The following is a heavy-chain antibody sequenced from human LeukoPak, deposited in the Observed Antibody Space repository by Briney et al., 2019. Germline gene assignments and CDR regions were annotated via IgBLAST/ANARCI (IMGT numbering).Heavy chain of an antibody. J-gene: IGHJ4*02. CDR2: ISSSGSTI. Sequence: GGSLRLSCAASGFTFSDYYMSWIRQAPGKGLEWVSYISSSGSTIYYADSVKGRFTISRDNAKNSLYLQMNSLRAEDTAVCYCARVKDTVVTPADYWGQGTLVTVSS. CDR1: GFTFSDYY. D-gene: IGHD4-23*01. CDR3: ARVKDTVVTPADY. V-gene: IGHV3-11*01.